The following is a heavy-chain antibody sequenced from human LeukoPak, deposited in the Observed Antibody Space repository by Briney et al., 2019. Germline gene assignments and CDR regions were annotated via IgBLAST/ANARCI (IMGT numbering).Heavy chain of an antibody. CDR1: GYTFTSFG. CDR2: ISAYNGNT. J-gene: IGHJ4*02. V-gene: IGHV1-18*01. CDR3: ARWSRNSLSDFDY. D-gene: IGHD1-7*01. Sequence: ASVKVSCKASGYTFTSFGINWVRQAPGQGLEWMGRISAYNGNTNYAQNLQGRVTMTTDTSTSTAYMELRSLRSDDTAVYYCARWSRNSLSDFDYWGQGTLVTVSS.